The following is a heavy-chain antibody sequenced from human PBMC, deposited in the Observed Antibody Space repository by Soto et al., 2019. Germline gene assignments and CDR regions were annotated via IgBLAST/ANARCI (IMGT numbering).Heavy chain of an antibody. CDR2: IWYDGSNK. CDR1: GFTFGDYA. CDR3: ARAFRDYLWFGEAPMPPGPYGMDV. D-gene: IGHD3-10*01. J-gene: IGHJ6*02. Sequence: GGSLRLSCTASGFTFGDYAMSWFRQAPGKGLEWVAVIWYDGSNKYYADSVKGRFTISRDNSKNTLYLQMNSLRAEDTAVYYCARAFRDYLWFGEAPMPPGPYGMDVWGQGTTVTVSS. V-gene: IGHV3-33*01.